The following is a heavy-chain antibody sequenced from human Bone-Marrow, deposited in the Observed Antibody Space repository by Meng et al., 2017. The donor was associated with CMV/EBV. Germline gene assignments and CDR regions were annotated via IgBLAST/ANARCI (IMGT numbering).Heavy chain of an antibody. D-gene: IGHD1-26*01. V-gene: IGHV3-15*01. CDR3: SKGGPLGSYFDD. J-gene: IGHJ4*02. CDR1: GFSFRSAW. Sequence: GESLKISCVASGFSFRSAWMSWVRQAPGKGLEWIGRIRSKAVGETIDYAAPVEGRFTISRDDSKNTLYLQMNSLKIEDTALYYCSKGGPLGSYFDDWGQGALVTVSS. CDR2: IRSKAVGETI.